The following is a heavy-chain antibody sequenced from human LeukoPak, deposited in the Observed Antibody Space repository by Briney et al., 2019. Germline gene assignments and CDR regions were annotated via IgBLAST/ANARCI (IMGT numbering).Heavy chain of an antibody. Sequence: SETLSLTCTVSGGSISSGGYYWSWIRQPPGKGLEWIGYIYHSGSTYYNPSLKSRVTISVDTSKNQFSLKLSSVTAADTAVYYCARHLSGGSGSYYYYMDVWGKGTTVTVSS. J-gene: IGHJ6*03. CDR1: GGSISSGGYY. D-gene: IGHD3-10*01. CDR3: ARHLSGGSGSYYYYMDV. CDR2: IYHSGST. V-gene: IGHV4-30-2*03.